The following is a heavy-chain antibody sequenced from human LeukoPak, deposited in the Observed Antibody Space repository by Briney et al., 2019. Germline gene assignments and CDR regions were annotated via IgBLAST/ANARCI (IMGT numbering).Heavy chain of an antibody. J-gene: IGHJ4*02. CDR2: ISPYNGDT. Sequence: ASVKVSCKASGYTFDTYDVTWVRQAPGQGLEWMGGISPYNGDTNYAQDLQGRVTMTSDSSTSTAYMELRSLTFDDTAVYYCARHPGGNPAHRFDYWGQGTLVTVSS. CDR3: ARHPGGNPAHRFDY. CDR1: GYTFDTYD. D-gene: IGHD4-23*01. V-gene: IGHV1-18*01.